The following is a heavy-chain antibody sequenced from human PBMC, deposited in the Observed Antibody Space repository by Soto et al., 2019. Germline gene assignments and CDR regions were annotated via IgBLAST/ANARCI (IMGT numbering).Heavy chain of an antibody. CDR1: GGTVSSYA. V-gene: IGHV1-69*01. CDR3: ARGRSFIVRGVIIPNFDY. D-gene: IGHD3-10*01. Sequence: QVQLVQSGAEVKKPGSSVKVSCKASGGTVSSYAISWVRQAPGQGLEWMGGIIPIFGTANYAQKFQGRVTITADESTSTAYMELSSLRSEDTAVYYCARGRSFIVRGVIIPNFDYWGQGTLVTVSS. J-gene: IGHJ4*02. CDR2: IIPIFGTA.